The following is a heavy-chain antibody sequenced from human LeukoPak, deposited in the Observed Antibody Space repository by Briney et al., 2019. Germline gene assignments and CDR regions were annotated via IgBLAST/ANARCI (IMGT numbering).Heavy chain of an antibody. D-gene: IGHD2-21*01. J-gene: IGHJ5*01. Sequence: GGSLRLSCVASGFSFGNYAMSWVRQAPGKGLQWVSQISGTGGATWYAGFARDRFTISRDNSKRTLYLQMSGLRVEGTAMYYCVKDPRDTYGTNWFVSWGQGTLLIVSS. CDR2: ISGTGGAT. CDR3: VKDPRDTYGTNWFVS. CDR1: GFSFGNYA. V-gene: IGHV3-23*01.